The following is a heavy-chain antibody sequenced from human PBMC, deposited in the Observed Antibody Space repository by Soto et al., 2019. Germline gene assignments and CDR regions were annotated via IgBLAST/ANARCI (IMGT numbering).Heavy chain of an antibody. Sequence: VKVSCKASGYTFTSYAMHWVRQAPGQRLEWMGWINAGNGNTKYSQKFQGRVTITRDTSASTAYMELSSLRSEDTAVYYCARVLAARPQYYYYGMDVWGQGTTVTVSS. J-gene: IGHJ6*02. CDR2: INAGNGNT. D-gene: IGHD6-6*01. V-gene: IGHV1-3*01. CDR3: ARVLAARPQYYYYGMDV. CDR1: GYTFTSYA.